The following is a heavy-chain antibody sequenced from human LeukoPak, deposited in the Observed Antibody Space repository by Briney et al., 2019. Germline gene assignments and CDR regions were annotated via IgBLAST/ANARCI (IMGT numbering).Heavy chain of an antibody. D-gene: IGHD1-1*01. CDR1: GFTFSSYA. CDR3: AKASWVSNGDAVL. CDR2: LRGDGST. V-gene: IGHV3-23*01. Sequence: PGGSLRLSCAASGFTFSSYAMSWVRQAPARGLEWVSSLRGDGSTFYADSVKGRFTLSRDESRNTVYFQLNSLRVEDTAVYYCAKASWVSNGDAVLWGQGTLVNGFS. J-gene: IGHJ4*02.